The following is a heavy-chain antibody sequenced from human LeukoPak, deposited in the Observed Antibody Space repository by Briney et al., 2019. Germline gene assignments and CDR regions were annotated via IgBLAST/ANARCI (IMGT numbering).Heavy chain of an antibody. CDR3: AKSLLITATGTGRAFDI. Sequence: ASVKVSCKASGYTFTSYDINWVRQAAGQGLEWMGWMNPNSGNTGYAQKFQGRVTMTRNTSISTAYMELSSLRAEDSAEYYCAKSLLITATGTGRAFDIWGQGTMVTVSA. D-gene: IGHD1-1*01. V-gene: IGHV1-8*01. J-gene: IGHJ3*02. CDR1: GYTFTSYD. CDR2: MNPNSGNT.